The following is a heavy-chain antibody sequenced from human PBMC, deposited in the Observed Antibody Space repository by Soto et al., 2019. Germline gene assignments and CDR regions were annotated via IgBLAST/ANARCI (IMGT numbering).Heavy chain of an antibody. CDR3: AGGYGLTYFDY. D-gene: IGHD1-1*01. J-gene: IGHJ4*02. V-gene: IGHV3-30*03. CDR2: ISYDGTNK. CDR1: GFTFSSYG. Sequence: QVQLVESGGGVVQPGRSLRLSCAASGFTFSSYGMHWVRQAPGKGLEWVAVISYDGTNKYYADSVKGRFTISRDNSKNTLYLQMNSLRAEDTAVYYYAGGYGLTYFDYWGQGTLVTVSS.